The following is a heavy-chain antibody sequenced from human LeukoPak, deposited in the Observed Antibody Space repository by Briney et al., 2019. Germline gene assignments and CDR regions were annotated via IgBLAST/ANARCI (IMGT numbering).Heavy chain of an antibody. CDR3: AREWELLTLDY. V-gene: IGHV1-18*01. CDR1: GYTFTSYG. D-gene: IGHD1-26*01. Sequence: ASVKVSCKASGYTFTSYGISWVRQAPGQGLVWMGWISAYNGNTNYAQKLQGRVTMNTDTSTSTAYMELRSLRSDDTAVYYCAREWELLTLDYWGQGTLVTVSS. J-gene: IGHJ4*02. CDR2: ISAYNGNT.